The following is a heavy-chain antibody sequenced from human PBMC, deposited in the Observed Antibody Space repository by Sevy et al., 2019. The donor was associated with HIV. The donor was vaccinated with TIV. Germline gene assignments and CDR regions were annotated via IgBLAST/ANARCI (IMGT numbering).Heavy chain of an antibody. V-gene: IGHV3-7*01. J-gene: IGHJ4*02. Sequence: GGSLRLSCAASGFTFSRYWMGWVRQAPGKGLEWVANIKQDAGQKHYVDSVKGRVTISRDNAKNSLYLQMNSVRAEDTAVYFCARDDANYCFHYWGQGTLVTVSS. CDR3: ARDDANYCFHY. D-gene: IGHD1-7*01. CDR2: IKQDAGQK. CDR1: GFTFSRYW.